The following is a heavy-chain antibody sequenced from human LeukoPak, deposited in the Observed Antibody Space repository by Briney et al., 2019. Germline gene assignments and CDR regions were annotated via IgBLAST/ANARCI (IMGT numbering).Heavy chain of an antibody. Sequence: SVKVSCKASGGNFSSNTISWVRQAPGQGLEWMGRIIPILGIANYAQKFQGRVTTTADKSTSTAYMELSSLRSEDTAVYCCATSSGSLSPIDYWGQGTLVTVSS. J-gene: IGHJ4*02. V-gene: IGHV1-69*02. CDR2: IIPILGIA. CDR1: GGNFSSNT. CDR3: ATSSGSLSPIDY. D-gene: IGHD6-19*01.